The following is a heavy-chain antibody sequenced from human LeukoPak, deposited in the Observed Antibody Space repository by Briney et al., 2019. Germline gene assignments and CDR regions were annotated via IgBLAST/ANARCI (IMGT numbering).Heavy chain of an antibody. Sequence: ASVKVSCKASGCTFSSYTISWVRQAPGQGLEWMGRIIPIIGIANYAQKFQGRVTMTADKSTSTAYMELSSLRSEDTGVYYDARDPDCGGDCYALGSNGMDGWGQGTTVT. CDR3: ARDPDCGGDCYALGSNGMDG. CDR2: IIPIIGIA. D-gene: IGHD2-21*02. CDR1: GCTFSSYT. V-gene: IGHV1-69*04. J-gene: IGHJ6*01.